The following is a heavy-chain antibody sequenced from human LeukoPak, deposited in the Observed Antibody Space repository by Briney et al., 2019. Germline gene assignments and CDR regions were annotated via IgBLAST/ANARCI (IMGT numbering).Heavy chain of an antibody. CDR2: ISYDGSNK. J-gene: IGHJ4*02. D-gene: IGHD6-19*01. Sequence: GGSLRLSCAASGFTFSSYGMHWVRQAPGKGLEWVAVISYDGSNKYYADSVKGRFTISRDNSKNTLYLQMNSLRAEDTAVYYCAKTSAVAGPFDYWGQGTLVTVSS. CDR1: GFTFSSYG. CDR3: AKTSAVAGPFDY. V-gene: IGHV3-30*18.